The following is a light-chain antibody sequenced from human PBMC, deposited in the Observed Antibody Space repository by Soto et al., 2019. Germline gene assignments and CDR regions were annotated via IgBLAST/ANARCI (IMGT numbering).Light chain of an antibody. Sequence: DIQMTQSPSSLSASVGDRVTITCRASQSISSYLNWYQQKPGKAPNLLIYAASSLQSGVPSRFSGSGSRTDFTLTISSLQPDDFATYYCQQSDSTRYTFGQGTKLEIK. V-gene: IGKV1-39*01. J-gene: IGKJ2*01. CDR3: QQSDSTRYT. CDR2: AAS. CDR1: QSISSY.